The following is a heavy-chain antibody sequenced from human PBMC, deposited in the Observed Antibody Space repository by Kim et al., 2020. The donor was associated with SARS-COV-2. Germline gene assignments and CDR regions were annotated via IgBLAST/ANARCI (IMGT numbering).Heavy chain of an antibody. V-gene: IGHV4-34*01. Sequence: SETLSLTCAVYGGSFSGYYWSWIRQPPGKGLEWIGEINHSGSTNYNPSLKSRVTISVDTSKNQFSLKLSSVTAADTAVYYCARGGQYYYDSSGYVGYYFDYWGQGTLVTVSS. CDR3: ARGGQYYYDSSGYVGYYFDY. J-gene: IGHJ4*02. D-gene: IGHD3-22*01. CDR2: INHSGST. CDR1: GGSFSGYY.